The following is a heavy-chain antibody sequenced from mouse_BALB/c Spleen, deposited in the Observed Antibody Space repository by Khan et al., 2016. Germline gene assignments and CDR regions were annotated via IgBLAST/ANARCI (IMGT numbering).Heavy chain of an antibody. Sequence: QVQLQQSGAELVKPGASVKLSCKASGYTFTSYHMYWVKQRPGQGLEWIGGINPSNGDTKFNEKFKNKATVTVDKSSSTAYMQLSSLTSEDSAVYYCTREGAVAYWGRGTLVTVSA. J-gene: IGHJ3*01. CDR2: INPSNGDT. CDR1: GYTFTSYH. V-gene: IGHV1S81*02. CDR3: TREGAVAY.